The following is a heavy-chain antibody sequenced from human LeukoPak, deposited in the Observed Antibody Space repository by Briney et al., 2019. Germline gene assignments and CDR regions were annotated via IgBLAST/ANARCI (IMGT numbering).Heavy chain of an antibody. J-gene: IGHJ3*02. CDR2: INHSGST. CDR3: ATKVMSGSYWGAFDI. CDR1: GGSFSGCY. Sequence: PSETLSLTCAVYGGSFSGCYWSWIRQPPGKGLEWIGEINHSGSTNYNPSLKSRVTISVDTSKNQFSLELSSVTAADTAVYYCATKVMSGSYWGAFDIWGQGTMVTVSS. V-gene: IGHV4-34*01. D-gene: IGHD1-26*01.